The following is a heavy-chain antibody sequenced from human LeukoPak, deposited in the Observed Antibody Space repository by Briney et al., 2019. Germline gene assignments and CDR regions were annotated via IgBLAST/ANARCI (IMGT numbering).Heavy chain of an antibody. Sequence: SQTLSLTCAVSGDSVSNNIAAWHWIRQSPSRGLEWLGRTYYRSKWYNDYAVSVKGRMTINPDTSKNQFSLQLNSATPEDTAVYYCARDVTGGSLFDYWGQGTLVTVSS. V-gene: IGHV6-1*01. CDR2: TYYRSKWYN. J-gene: IGHJ4*02. CDR1: GDSVSNNIAA. D-gene: IGHD2-21*02. CDR3: ARDVTGGSLFDY.